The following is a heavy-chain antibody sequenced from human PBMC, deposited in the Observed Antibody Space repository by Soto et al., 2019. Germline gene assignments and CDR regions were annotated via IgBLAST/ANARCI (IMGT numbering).Heavy chain of an antibody. J-gene: IGHJ4*02. Sequence: SETLSLTCAVYGGSFSGYYWSWIRQPPGKGLEWIGEINHSGSTNYNPSLKSRVTISVDTSKNQFSLKLSSVTAADTAVYYCARGHIAVAGLGPYFDYWGQGTLVTVSS. CDR1: GGSFSGYY. CDR2: INHSGST. V-gene: IGHV4-34*01. D-gene: IGHD6-19*01. CDR3: ARGHIAVAGLGPYFDY.